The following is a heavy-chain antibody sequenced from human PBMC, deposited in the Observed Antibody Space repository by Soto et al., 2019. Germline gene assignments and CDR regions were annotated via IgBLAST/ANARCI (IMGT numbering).Heavy chain of an antibody. CDR3: AKRPYYDILTGPIRGLDY. V-gene: IGHV3-23*01. CDR1: GFTFSSYA. Sequence: GGSLRLSCAASGFTFSSYAMSRVRQAPGKGLEWVSAISGSGGSTYYADSVKGRFTISRDNSKNTLYLQMNSLRAEDTAVYYCAKRPYYDILTGPIRGLDYWGQGTLVTVSS. D-gene: IGHD3-9*01. J-gene: IGHJ4*02. CDR2: ISGSGGST.